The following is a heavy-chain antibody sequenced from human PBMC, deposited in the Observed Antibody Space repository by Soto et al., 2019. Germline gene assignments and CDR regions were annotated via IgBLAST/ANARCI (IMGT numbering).Heavy chain of an antibody. D-gene: IGHD4-17*01. CDR1: GFNFSVYY. CDR3: ARGLYGDSVGYDH. Sequence: EVQVVESGGGSVQPGGSLRLSCAASGFNFSVYYMHWIRQVPGKGLFWVCRIKTDGSSADYADSVKGRFTISRDNAKNTLSLLMNSLTVEDTAVYYCARGLYGDSVGYDHWGQGALVTVSS. CDR2: IKTDGSSA. J-gene: IGHJ4*02. V-gene: IGHV3-74*01.